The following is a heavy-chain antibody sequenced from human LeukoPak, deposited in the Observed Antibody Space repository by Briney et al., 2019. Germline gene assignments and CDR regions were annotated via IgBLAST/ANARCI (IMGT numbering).Heavy chain of an antibody. CDR3: ARRLGSGSYDSYYFDY. CDR1: GFTFSSYA. J-gene: IGHJ4*02. Sequence: NPGGSLRLSCAASGFTFSSYAMSWVRQAPGKGLEWVSAIRGSGGSQYYADSVKGRFTISRDNSKNTLYLQMNSLKAEDTAVYYCARRLGSGSYDSYYFDYWGQGTLVTVSS. D-gene: IGHD3-10*01. CDR2: IRGSGGSQ. V-gene: IGHV3-23*01.